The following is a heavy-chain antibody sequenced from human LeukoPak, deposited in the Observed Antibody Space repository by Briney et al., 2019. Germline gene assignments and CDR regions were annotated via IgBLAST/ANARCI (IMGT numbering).Heavy chain of an antibody. V-gene: IGHV3-23*01. D-gene: IGHD2-15*01. Sequence: PGGSLRLSCAASGFTFSNHAMNWVRQAPGKGLEWVSIISGSGTVTYYADSVKGRFTISRDNSKNTLYLQMNSLRAEDTAVYYCAKTSVGEGRIIGSGYFDNWGQGTLVTVPS. CDR2: ISGSGTVT. J-gene: IGHJ4*02. CDR1: GFTFSNHA. CDR3: AKTSVGEGRIIGSGYFDN.